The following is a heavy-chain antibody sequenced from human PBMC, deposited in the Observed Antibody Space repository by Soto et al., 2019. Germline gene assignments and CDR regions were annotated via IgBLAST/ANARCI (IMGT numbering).Heavy chain of an antibody. CDR3: ARGQVIAAQP. J-gene: IGHJ5*02. D-gene: IGHD2-15*01. V-gene: IGHV4-30-2*01. CDR1: GGSISSGGYS. CDR2: IYHSGST. Sequence: QLQLQESGSGLVKPSQTLSLTCAVSGGSISSGGYSWSWIRQPPGKGLEWIGYIYHSGSTYYNPSVKIRVNISVDRSKNQCPLKLSSMTAADTAVYYCARGQVIAAQPWGQGTLVTVSS.